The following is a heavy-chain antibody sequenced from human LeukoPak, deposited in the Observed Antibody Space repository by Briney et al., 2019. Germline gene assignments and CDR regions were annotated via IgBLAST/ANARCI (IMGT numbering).Heavy chain of an antibody. CDR1: GGTFSSYT. CDR2: IIPILGIA. V-gene: IGHV1-69*02. D-gene: IGHD2-2*01. CDR3: ARAYIVPAARVGYNWFDP. Sequence: SVKVSCKASGGTFSSYTISWVRQAPGQGLEWMGRIIPILGIANYAQKFQGRVTITADKSTSTAYMELSSLRSEDTAVYYCARAYIVPAARVGYNWFDPWGQGTLVTVSS. J-gene: IGHJ5*02.